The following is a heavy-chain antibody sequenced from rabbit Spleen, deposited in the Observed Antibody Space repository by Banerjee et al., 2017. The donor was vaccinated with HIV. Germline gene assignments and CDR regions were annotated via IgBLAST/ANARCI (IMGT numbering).Heavy chain of an antibody. V-gene: IGHV1S40*01. CDR1: GFSFSSRYY. CDR3: ARDLVAVIGWNFNL. J-gene: IGHJ4*01. D-gene: IGHD1-1*01. CDR2: IYSGSSGDP. Sequence: QSLEESGGDLVKPGASLTLTCTASGFSFSSRYYMCWVRQAPGKGLEWIACIYSGSSGDPYYASWAKGRFTISKTSSTTVTLQMTSLTAADTATYFCARDLVAVIGWNFNLWGQGPLVTVS.